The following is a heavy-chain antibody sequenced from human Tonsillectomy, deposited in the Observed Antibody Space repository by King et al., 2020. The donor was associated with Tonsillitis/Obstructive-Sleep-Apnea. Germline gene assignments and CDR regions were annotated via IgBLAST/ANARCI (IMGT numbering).Heavy chain of an antibody. CDR2: ISWNSGSI. CDR1: GFTFDDYA. D-gene: IGHD6-13*01. V-gene: IGHV3-9*01. Sequence: VQLVESGGGLVQPGRSLRLSCAASGFTFDDYAMHWVRQAPGKGLEWVSGISWNSGSIGYADSVKGRFTISRDNAKNSLYLQMNSLRAEDTALYYCAKGITAAAGTDHPPDIWGQGTMVTVSS. J-gene: IGHJ3*02. CDR3: AKGITAAAGTDHPPDI.